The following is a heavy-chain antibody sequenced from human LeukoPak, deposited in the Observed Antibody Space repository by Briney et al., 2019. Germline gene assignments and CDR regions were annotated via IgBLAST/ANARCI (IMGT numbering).Heavy chain of an antibody. Sequence: GASVKVSCKTSGGVFSDYPVSWVRLAPGQGLEWMGGIIPIFGTANYAQKFQGRVTITADESTSTAYMELSSLRSEDTAVYYCASIQPRSGWTPPSWFDPWGQGTLVTVSS. CDR1: GGVFSDYP. CDR3: ASIQPRSGWTPPSWFDP. D-gene: IGHD6-19*01. V-gene: IGHV1-69*01. J-gene: IGHJ5*02. CDR2: IIPIFGTA.